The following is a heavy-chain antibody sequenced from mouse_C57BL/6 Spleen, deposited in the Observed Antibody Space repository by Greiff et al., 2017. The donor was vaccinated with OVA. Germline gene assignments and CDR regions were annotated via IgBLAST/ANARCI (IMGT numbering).Heavy chain of an antibody. CDR1: GYTFTSYW. CDR2: IDPSDIYT. CDR3: ARSIDSSGYVDY. J-gene: IGHJ4*01. D-gene: IGHD3-2*02. V-gene: IGHV1-50*01. Sequence: QVQLQQPGAELVKPGASVKLSCKASGYTFTSYWMQWVKQRPGQGLEWIGEIDPSDIYTNYNQKFKGKATLTVDTSSSTAYMQLSSLTSEDSAVYYCARSIDSSGYVDYWGQGTSVTVSS.